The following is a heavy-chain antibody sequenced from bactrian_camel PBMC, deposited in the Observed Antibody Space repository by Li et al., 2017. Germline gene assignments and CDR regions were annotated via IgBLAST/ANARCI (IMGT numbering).Heavy chain of an antibody. CDR3: AAEQAGGSCPGAWYEWNY. V-gene: IGHV3S55*01. CDR2: IESDGST. CDR1: GDTVGRYC. Sequence: HVQLVESGGGSVQVGGSLRLSCVASGDTVGRYCMGWFRQIPDKEREGVAGIESDGSTSYADSVKGRFTISKDSAKNTLYLQMNSLKPEDTAMYYCAAEQAGGSCPGAWYEWNYSGQGTQVTVS. J-gene: IGHJ4*01. D-gene: IGHD6*01.